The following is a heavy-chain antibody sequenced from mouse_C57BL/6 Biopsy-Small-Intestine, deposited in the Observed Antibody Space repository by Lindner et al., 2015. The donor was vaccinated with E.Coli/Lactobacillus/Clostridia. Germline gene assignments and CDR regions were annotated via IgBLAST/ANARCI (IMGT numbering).Heavy chain of an antibody. J-gene: IGHJ2*01. D-gene: IGHD1-1*01. Sequence: VQLQESGPELVEPGASVKISCKASGYSFTDYNMNWVKQSNGKSLEWIGVINPNYGTTSYNQKFKGKATLTVVYQSSSTAYMQLNSLTSEDSAVYYCARSGDYYGSSYNFDYWGQGTTLTVSS. V-gene: IGHV1-39*01. CDR2: INPNYGTT. CDR1: GYSFTDYN. CDR3: ARSGDYYGSSYNFDY.